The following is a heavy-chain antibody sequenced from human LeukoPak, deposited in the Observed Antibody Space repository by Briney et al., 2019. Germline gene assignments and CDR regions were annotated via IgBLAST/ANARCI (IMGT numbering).Heavy chain of an antibody. D-gene: IGHD3-10*01. CDR3: AREGHTYGSDY. CDR2: ISSSSSTI. J-gene: IGHJ4*02. CDR1: GFTFSSYS. Sequence: GGSLRLCCAASGFTFSSYSMNWVRQASGNGLEWVSYISSSSSTIYYADSVKGRFTISRDNGKNSLYLQMNSLRAEDTGMYYCAREGHTYGSDYWGQGTLVTVSS. V-gene: IGHV3-48*04.